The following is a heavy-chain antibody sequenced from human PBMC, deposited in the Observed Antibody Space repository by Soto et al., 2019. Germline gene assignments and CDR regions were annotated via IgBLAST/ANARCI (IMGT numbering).Heavy chain of an antibody. CDR1: GGSISGYY. CDR3: ARGGTSRTMRKTWYFDL. J-gene: IGHJ2*01. V-gene: IGHV4-34*01. CDR2: INHSGST. Sequence: QVQLQQWGAGLLKPSENLSLTSAVYGGSISGYYWSWIRQPPGKGLEWIGEINHSGSTNYNPSLKSRVTISVDTSKNQYSLKLSSATAADTAVYYCARGGTSRTMRKTWYFDLWGRGTLVTVSS. D-gene: IGHD3-22*01.